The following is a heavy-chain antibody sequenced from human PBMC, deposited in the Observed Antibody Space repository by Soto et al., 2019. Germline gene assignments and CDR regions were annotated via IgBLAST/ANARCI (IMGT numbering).Heavy chain of an antibody. CDR1: GFTFSTYW. V-gene: IGHV3-74*01. CDR3: ARGVPRVYGMDV. CDR2: INGDESTT. Sequence: EVQLVESGGGLVRPGGSLRLSCAASGFTFSTYWMHWVRQAPGEGLVWVSRINGDESTTNYADSVEGRFTISRDNAKNTLYLQMSSLRAEDTAVYYCARGVPRVYGMDVWGQGTTVTVSS. J-gene: IGHJ6*02. D-gene: IGHD6-13*01.